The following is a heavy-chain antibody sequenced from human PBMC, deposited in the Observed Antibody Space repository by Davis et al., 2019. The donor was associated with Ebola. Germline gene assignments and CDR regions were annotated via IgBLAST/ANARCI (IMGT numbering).Heavy chain of an antibody. CDR2: VFDTENT. Sequence: MPSETLSLTCEVSRYSVGSAYYWGWIRQSPGKELEWLASVFDTENTYYNPSLKSRVTISVETSKNQFSLKMSSVTAADTAVYYCARGPYYYDTSNFAWDSWGQGALVTVSS. V-gene: IGHV4-38-2*01. CDR3: ARGPYYYDTSNFAWDS. CDR1: RYSVGSAYY. J-gene: IGHJ4*02. D-gene: IGHD3-22*01.